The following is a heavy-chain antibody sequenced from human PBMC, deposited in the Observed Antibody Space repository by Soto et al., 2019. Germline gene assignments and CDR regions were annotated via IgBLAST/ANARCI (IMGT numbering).Heavy chain of an antibody. D-gene: IGHD2-2*01. V-gene: IGHV4-31*03. CDR1: GGSISSGGYY. CDR2: IYYSGST. Sequence: SETLSRTCTVSGGSISSGGYYWSWIRQHPGKGLEWIGYIYYSGSTYYNPSLKSRVTISVDTSKNQFSLKLSSVTAADTAVYYCARWVLGEDIVVVPAASDAFDIWGLGTMVTVSS. J-gene: IGHJ3*02. CDR3: ARWVLGEDIVVVPAASDAFDI.